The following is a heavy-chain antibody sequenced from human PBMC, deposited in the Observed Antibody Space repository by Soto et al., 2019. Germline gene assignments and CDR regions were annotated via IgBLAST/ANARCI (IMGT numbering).Heavy chain of an antibody. D-gene: IGHD3-22*01. V-gene: IGHV3-23*01. Sequence: GGSLRLSCAGSGFTFSRFAMSWVRQVPGKGLEWVSAISGSGQTTYYADSVKGRFTVSRDNSNNTLYLQMNSLRAEDTAVYYCAKDHGGYYDSSGYYYTYYFDYWGQGTLVTVSS. CDR2: ISGSGQTT. CDR3: AKDHGGYYDSSGYYYTYYFDY. J-gene: IGHJ4*02. CDR1: GFTFSRFA.